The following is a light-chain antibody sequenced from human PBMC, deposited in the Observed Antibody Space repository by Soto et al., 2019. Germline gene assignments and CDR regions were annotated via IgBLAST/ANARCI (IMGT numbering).Light chain of an antibody. J-gene: IGKJ1*01. V-gene: IGKV2-30*02. CDR1: QSLIHSDGSTY. Sequence: DVVMTQSPLSLPVTLGQPASISCRSSQSLIHSDGSTYLNWFQQRPCQSPRRLIYEVSDRDSGVTDRFSGSGSGTDFTLKISRVEAEDVGVYYCMQGTHWPWTFGQGTEVEIK. CDR3: MQGTHWPWT. CDR2: EVS.